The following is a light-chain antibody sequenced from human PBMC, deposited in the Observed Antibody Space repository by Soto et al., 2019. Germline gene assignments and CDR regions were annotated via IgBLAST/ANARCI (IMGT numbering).Light chain of an antibody. CDR3: QQRDNWPPYT. V-gene: IGKV3-11*01. Sequence: EIVLTQSPATLSLSPGESATLSCRASQTVTSYLAWYQHKPGLPPRLLIYDASNRATGIPARFSGSGSGTDFTLTISSLEPEDFAVYYCQQRDNWPPYTFGQGTKLEIK. J-gene: IGKJ2*01. CDR1: QTVTSY. CDR2: DAS.